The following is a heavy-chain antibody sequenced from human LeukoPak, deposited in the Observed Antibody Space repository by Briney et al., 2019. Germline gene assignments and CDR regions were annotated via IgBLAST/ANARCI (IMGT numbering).Heavy chain of an antibody. Sequence: KPSETLSLTCTVSGGSISSSSYYWGWIRQPPGKGLEWIGSIYYSGSTYYNPSLKSRVTISVDTSKNQFSRKLSSVTAADTAVYYCARHGPIGAAAGTGWFDPWGQGTLVTVSS. CDR1: GGSISSSSYY. V-gene: IGHV4-39*01. D-gene: IGHD6-13*01. J-gene: IGHJ5*02. CDR2: IYYSGST. CDR3: ARHGPIGAAAGTGWFDP.